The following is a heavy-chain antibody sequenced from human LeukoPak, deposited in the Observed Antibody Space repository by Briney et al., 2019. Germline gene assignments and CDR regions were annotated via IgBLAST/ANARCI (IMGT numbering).Heavy chain of an antibody. D-gene: IGHD5-24*01. Sequence: SETLSLTCTVSGGSISSYYWSWIRQPPGKGLEWIGYIYNSGSTNYNSSLKSRVTISADTSKNQFSLKLSSVTAADTAVYYCARARGATIFQSAFDIWGQGTMVTVSS. CDR3: ARARGATIFQSAFDI. CDR1: GGSISSYY. J-gene: IGHJ3*02. V-gene: IGHV4-59*01. CDR2: IYNSGST.